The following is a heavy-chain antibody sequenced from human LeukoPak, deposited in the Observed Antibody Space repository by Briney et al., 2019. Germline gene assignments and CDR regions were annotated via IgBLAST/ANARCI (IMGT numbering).Heavy chain of an antibody. CDR2: ISSSGSTI. V-gene: IGHV3-11*01. Sequence: GGSLRLSCAASGFTFSDYYMSWIRQAPGKGLEWLSYISSSGSTIYYADSVKGRFTISRDNSKNTLYLQMNSLRAEDTAVYYCAKVKFGGDGAFDIWGQGTMVTVSS. CDR1: GFTFSDYY. J-gene: IGHJ3*02. D-gene: IGHD4-17*01. CDR3: AKVKFGGDGAFDI.